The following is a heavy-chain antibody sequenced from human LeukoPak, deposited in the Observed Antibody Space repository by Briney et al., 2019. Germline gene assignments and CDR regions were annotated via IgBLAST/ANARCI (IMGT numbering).Heavy chain of an antibody. Sequence: ASVEVSCKASGGTFSSYAISWVRQAPGQGLEWMGGIIPIFGTANYAQKFQGRVTITADESTSTAYMELSSLRSEDTAVYYCARGANSGSYFGFDYWGQGTLVTVSS. D-gene: IGHD1-26*01. CDR3: ARGANSGSYFGFDY. J-gene: IGHJ4*02. CDR1: GGTFSSYA. V-gene: IGHV1-69*01. CDR2: IIPIFGTA.